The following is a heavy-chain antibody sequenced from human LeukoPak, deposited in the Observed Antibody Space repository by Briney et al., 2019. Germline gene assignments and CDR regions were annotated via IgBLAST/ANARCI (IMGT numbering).Heavy chain of an antibody. CDR1: GFTFDDYA. CDR2: ISYDGSNK. CDR3: CSSGHYYYYMDV. J-gene: IGHJ6*03. D-gene: IGHD6-6*01. V-gene: IGHV3-30*03. Sequence: GGSLRLSCAASGFTFDDYAIHWVRQAPGKGLEWVAVISYDGSNKYYADSVKGRFTISRDNSKNTLYLQMNSLRAEDTAVYYCCSSGHYYYYMDVWGKGTTVTVSS.